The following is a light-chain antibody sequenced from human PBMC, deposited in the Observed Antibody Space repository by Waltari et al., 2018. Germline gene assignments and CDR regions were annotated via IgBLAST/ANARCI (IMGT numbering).Light chain of an antibody. CDR2: YISDSDK. Sequence: QAVLTQPSSLSASPGASASLTCTFRSGINVGAYRIYWYQQKSGSPPQYLLVYISDSDKQQGSGVPSRFSGSKDPSANAGILLISGLQSDDEADYFCMIWHNNAWVFGGGTKLTVL. CDR1: SGINVGAYR. V-gene: IGLV5-45*02. CDR3: MIWHNNAWV. J-gene: IGLJ3*02.